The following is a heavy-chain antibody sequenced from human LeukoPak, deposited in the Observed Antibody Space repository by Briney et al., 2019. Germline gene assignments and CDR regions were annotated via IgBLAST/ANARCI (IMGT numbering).Heavy chain of an antibody. CDR2: ITASNGDT. V-gene: IGHV1-18*01. D-gene: IGHD2-15*01. J-gene: IGHJ1*01. CDR3: AKNQGWCSGGSCYPQH. CDR1: GYSLTSYG. Sequence: ASVKVSCKASGYSLTSYGISWVRQAPGQGREWVGWITASNGDTKYAQKFQGRLTMTTDTSTSTANMELKSLRSDDTAVYYCAKNQGWCSGGSCYPQHWGQGTLVTVSS.